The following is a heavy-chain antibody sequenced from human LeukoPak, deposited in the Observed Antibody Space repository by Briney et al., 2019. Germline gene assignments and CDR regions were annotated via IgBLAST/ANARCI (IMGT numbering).Heavy chain of an antibody. V-gene: IGHV3-15*07. J-gene: IGHJ4*02. CDR1: GFIFTNAW. Sequence: GGSLRLSCATSGFIFTNAWMKWVRQAPGKGLEWVGRIKSKTDGGTIDYAAPVKGRFTISRDDSKNTLYLQMDNLKTEDTAIYYCSTPSFWGQGTLVTVSS. CDR2: IKSKTDGGTI. CDR3: STPSF.